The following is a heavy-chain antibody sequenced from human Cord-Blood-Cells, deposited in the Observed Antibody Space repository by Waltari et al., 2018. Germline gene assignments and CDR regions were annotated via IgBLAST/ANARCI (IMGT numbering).Heavy chain of an antibody. CDR2: RNTNSGNT. V-gene: IGHV1-8*01. CDR1: GYTFTSYD. CDR3: ARVAYYYDSSGYYFDY. D-gene: IGHD3-22*01. Sequence: QVQLVQSGAEVKKPGASVKVSCKASGYTFTSYDITWVRQATGQGLEWKGWRNTNSGNTGYAQKSQGRGTMTSNTSISTAYMDLVSLRSEDTAVYYCARVAYYYDSSGYYFDYWGQGTLVTVSS. J-gene: IGHJ4*02.